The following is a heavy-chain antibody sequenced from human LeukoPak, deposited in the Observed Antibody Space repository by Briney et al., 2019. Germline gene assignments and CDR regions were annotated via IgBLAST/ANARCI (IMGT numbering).Heavy chain of an antibody. CDR3: ARASYDYVWGSYRVPPPDI. J-gene: IGHJ3*02. V-gene: IGHV3-53*01. D-gene: IGHD3-16*02. CDR2: IYSGGST. Sequence: PGGSLRLSCAASGLTVSSNYMSWVRQAPGKGLEWVSVIYSGGSTYYADSVKGRFTISRDNSKNTLYLQMNSLRAEDTAVYYCARASYDYVWGSYRVPPPDIWGQGTMVTVSS. CDR1: GLTVSSNY.